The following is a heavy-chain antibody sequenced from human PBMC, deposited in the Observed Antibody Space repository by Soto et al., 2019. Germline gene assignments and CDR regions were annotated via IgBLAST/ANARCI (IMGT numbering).Heavy chain of an antibody. CDR3: ARALFWSGYLLGY. CDR1: GYTFTSYD. V-gene: IGHV1-8*01. Sequence: QVQLVQSGAEVKKPGASVKVSCKASGYTFTSYDINWVRQATVQGLAWMGWMNPNSVNTGYAQKFQGRVTLTRNTSISTAYMELSSLRSEDPAVYYCARALFWSGYLLGYWGQGTLVTVSS. D-gene: IGHD3-3*01. CDR2: MNPNSVNT. J-gene: IGHJ4*02.